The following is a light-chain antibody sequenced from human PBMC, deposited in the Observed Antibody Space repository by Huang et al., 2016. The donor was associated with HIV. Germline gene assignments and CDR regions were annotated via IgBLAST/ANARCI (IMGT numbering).Light chain of an antibody. V-gene: IGKV1-5*03. Sequence: DTQMTQSPSTLSASVGDRVTITCRASQSISSWLAWYQQKPGKAPKLLIYKASSLESGVPSRFSGSGSGTEFTLTISSLQPDDFATYYCQQYNSYWTFGQGTKVEIK. J-gene: IGKJ1*01. CDR2: KAS. CDR3: QQYNSYWT. CDR1: QSISSW.